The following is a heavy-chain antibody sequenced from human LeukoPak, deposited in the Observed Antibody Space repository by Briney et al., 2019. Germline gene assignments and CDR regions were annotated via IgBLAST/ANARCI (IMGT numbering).Heavy chain of an antibody. CDR2: IYSGGSS. D-gene: IGHD6-19*01. CDR1: GLTVGFKC. CDR3: ASGIEVGPIYFDY. V-gene: IGHV3-66*01. J-gene: IGHJ4*02. Sequence: PGGSLRLSCAASGLTVGFKCMSWVRQAPGKGLEWVSIIYSGGSSYYADSVKGRFTISRDNSKNTVNLQMNSLRAEDTAVYYCASGIEVGPIYFDYWGQGTLVTVSS.